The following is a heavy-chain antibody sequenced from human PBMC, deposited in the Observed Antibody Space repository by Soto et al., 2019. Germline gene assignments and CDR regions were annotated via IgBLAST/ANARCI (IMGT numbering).Heavy chain of an antibody. J-gene: IGHJ4*02. CDR3: ARDLHGDPYY. V-gene: IGHV1-3*01. Sequence: ASVKVSCKASGYTFTTYVMHWVRQAPGQRLEWMGWINAGNGNTKYSQKFQGRVTMTRDTSTSTAYMELRSLRSDDTAVYYCARDLHGDPYYWGQGPLVTVSS. CDR2: INAGNGNT. CDR1: GYTFTTYV. D-gene: IGHD4-17*01.